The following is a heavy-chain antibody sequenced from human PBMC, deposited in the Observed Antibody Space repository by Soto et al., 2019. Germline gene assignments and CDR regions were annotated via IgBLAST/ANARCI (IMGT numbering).Heavy chain of an antibody. CDR1: GYTFTSYY. CDR2: INPKGGIT. CDR3: ASSPAYGSSWYGIPPDLSHGMDV. V-gene: IGHV1-46*01. D-gene: IGHD6-13*01. Sequence: ASVKVSCKASGYTFTSYYIHWVRQAPGQGLECMGLINPKGGITTYAQKFQGRLTMTGDTSTSTVYMELSSLTSEDTAMYHCASSPAYGSSWYGIPPDLSHGMDVWGQGTTVTVSS. J-gene: IGHJ6*02.